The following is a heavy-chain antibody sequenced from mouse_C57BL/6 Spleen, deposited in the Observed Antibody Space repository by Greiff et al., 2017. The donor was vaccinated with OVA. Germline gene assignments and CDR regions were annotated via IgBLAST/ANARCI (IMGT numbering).Heavy chain of an antibody. D-gene: IGHD2-2*01. Sequence: AQLQQPGAELVKPGASVKLSCKASGYTFTSYWMHWVKQRPGQGLEWIGMIHPNSGSTNYNEKFKSKATLTVDKSSSTAYMQLSSLTSEDSAVYDCARSSGYYYAMDYWGQGTSVTVSA. CDR1: GYTFTSYW. CDR2: IHPNSGST. V-gene: IGHV1-64*01. CDR3: ARSSGYYYAMDY. J-gene: IGHJ4*01.